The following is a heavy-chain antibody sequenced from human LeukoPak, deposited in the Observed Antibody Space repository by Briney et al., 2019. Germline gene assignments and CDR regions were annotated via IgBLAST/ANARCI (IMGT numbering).Heavy chain of an antibody. J-gene: IGHJ6*03. CDR1: GGSISSGGYS. D-gene: IGHD2-2*01. V-gene: IGHV4-30-4*07. CDR2: IYYSGST. CDR3: ARASASRNYYYYMDV. Sequence: SETLSLTCAVSGGSISSGGYSWSWIRQPPGKGLEWIGYIYYSGSTYYNPSLKSRVTMSVDTSKNQFSLKLSSVTAADTAVYYCARASASRNYYYYMDVWGKGTTATVSS.